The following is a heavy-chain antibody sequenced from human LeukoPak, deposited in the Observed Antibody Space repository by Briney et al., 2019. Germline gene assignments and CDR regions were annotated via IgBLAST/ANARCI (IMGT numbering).Heavy chain of an antibody. CDR1: GYSFTDYY. CDR2: INPNSGGT. CDR3: ARADRLHGGPYLIGP. V-gene: IGHV1-2*02. D-gene: IGHD2-21*01. Sequence: ASVKVSCKTSGYSFTDYYMHWVRQAPGQGLEWMGWINPNSGGTGSAQKFQGRVTMTRDTSISTVYVEVSWLTSDDTAIYYCARADRLHGGPYLIGPWGQGTLVTVSS. J-gene: IGHJ5*02.